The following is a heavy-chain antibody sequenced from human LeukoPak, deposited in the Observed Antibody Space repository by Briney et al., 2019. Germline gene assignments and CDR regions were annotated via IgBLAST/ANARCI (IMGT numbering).Heavy chain of an antibody. J-gene: IGHJ4*02. CDR3: ARGGLDTAMVAGGYY. CDR1: GGSISSSSYY. Sequence: SETLSLTCTVSGGSISSSSYYWGWIRQPPGKGLEWIGSIYYSGSTYYNPSLKSRVTISVDTSKNQFSLKLSSVTAADTAVYYCARGGLDTAMVAGGYYWGQGTLVTVSS. CDR2: IYYSGST. D-gene: IGHD5-18*01. V-gene: IGHV4-39*07.